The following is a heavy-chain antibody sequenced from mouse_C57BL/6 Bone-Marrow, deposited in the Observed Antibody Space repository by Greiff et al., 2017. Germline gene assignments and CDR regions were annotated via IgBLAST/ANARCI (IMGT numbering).Heavy chain of an antibody. CDR2: IHPSDSET. V-gene: IGHV1-74*01. CDR3: APLLLLDAMDY. J-gene: IGHJ4*01. CDR1: GYTFTSYW. D-gene: IGHD1-1*01. Sequence: QVQLQQPGAELVKPGASVKVSCKASGYTFTSYWMHWVKQRPGQGLEWIGRIHPSDSETHYNQKFKDKATLTVDKSSSTAYMQLSSLTSEDSAVYYCAPLLLLDAMDYWGQGTSVTVSS.